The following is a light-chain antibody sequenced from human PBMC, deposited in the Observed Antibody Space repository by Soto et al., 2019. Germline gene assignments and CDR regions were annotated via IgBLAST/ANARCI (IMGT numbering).Light chain of an antibody. CDR2: AVF. Sequence: DIQLTQSPSFLSASVGDRVTITCRASQDISNFFAWFQQKPGRAPNLLIYAVFTLQSGVPSRFSGSGSGAEFTLTISSLQPEDFATYYCQQLDSYPLTFGGGTKVDIK. CDR1: QDISNF. CDR3: QQLDSYPLT. V-gene: IGKV1-9*01. J-gene: IGKJ4*01.